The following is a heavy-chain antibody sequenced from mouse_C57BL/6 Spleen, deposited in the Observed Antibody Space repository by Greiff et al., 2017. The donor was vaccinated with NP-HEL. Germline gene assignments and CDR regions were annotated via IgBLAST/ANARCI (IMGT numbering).Heavy chain of an antibody. CDR1: GYTFTSYW. CDR3: ARYRGGDYAMDY. CDR2: IDPSDSET. J-gene: IGHJ4*01. Sequence: QVQLKQPGAELVRPGSSVKLSCKASGYTFTSYWMHWVKQRPIQGLEWIGNIDPSDSETHYNQKFKDKATLTVDKSSSTAYMQLSSLTSEDSAVYYSARYRGGDYAMDYWGQGTSVTVSS. V-gene: IGHV1-52*01.